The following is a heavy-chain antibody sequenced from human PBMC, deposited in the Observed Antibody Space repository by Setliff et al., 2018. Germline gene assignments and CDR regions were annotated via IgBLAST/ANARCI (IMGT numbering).Heavy chain of an antibody. CDR2: IYHDGGNK. Sequence: LRLSCAASGFTFSSYGTHWVRQAPGKGLEWVAVIYHDGGNKYYADSVKGRFTISRDNSKNTLYLQMSSLRSEDTAVYYCVKASSDLSMAYFDLWGQGTLVTVSS. CDR3: VKASSDLSMAYFDL. J-gene: IGHJ4*02. V-gene: IGHV3-33*03. CDR1: GFTFSSYG. D-gene: IGHD3-16*02.